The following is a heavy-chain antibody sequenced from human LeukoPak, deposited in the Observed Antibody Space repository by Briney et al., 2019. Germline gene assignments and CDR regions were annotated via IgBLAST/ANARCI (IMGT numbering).Heavy chain of an antibody. Sequence: GGSLRLSCAASGFTFSSYDMSWIRQAPGKGLEWVSEISGSDESTKYVDSVKGRFTISRDNSKNTLYLLLNSLRVDDTAVYYCANRRLGRGAFDIWGQGTMVAVSS. D-gene: IGHD7-27*01. CDR3: ANRRLGRGAFDI. CDR1: GFTFSSYD. CDR2: ISGSDEST. J-gene: IGHJ3*02. V-gene: IGHV3-23*01.